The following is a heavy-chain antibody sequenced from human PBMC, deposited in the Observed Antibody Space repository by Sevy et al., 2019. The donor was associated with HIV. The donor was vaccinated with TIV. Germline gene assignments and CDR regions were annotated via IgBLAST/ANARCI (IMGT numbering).Heavy chain of an antibody. Sequence: GGSLRLSCAASGFTFSSYSMNWVRQAPGKGLEWVSYISSSSSTIYYADSVKGRFTISRDNAKNSLYLQMNSLRDEDTAVYYCAREASYYCGSGSHQTVDYWGQGTLVTVSS. J-gene: IGHJ4*02. CDR3: AREASYYCGSGSHQTVDY. V-gene: IGHV3-48*02. D-gene: IGHD3-10*01. CDR1: GFTFSSYS. CDR2: ISSSSSTI.